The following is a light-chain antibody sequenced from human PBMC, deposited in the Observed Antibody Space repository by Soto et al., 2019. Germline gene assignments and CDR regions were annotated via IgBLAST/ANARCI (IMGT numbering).Light chain of an antibody. V-gene: IGLV2-8*01. CDR1: SSDVGGYKF. J-gene: IGLJ1*01. CDR3: SSYAGSNMGV. Sequence: QSALTQPPSASGSPGQSVPISCTGTSSDVGGYKFVSWYQQHPGKAPKLIIYEVSQRPSGVPDRFSASKSGDTASLTVSGLRAEDEADYYCSSYAGSNMGVFGSGTKLTVL. CDR2: EVS.